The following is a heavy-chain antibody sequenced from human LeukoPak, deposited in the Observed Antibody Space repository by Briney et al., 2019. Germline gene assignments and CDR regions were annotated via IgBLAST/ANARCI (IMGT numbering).Heavy chain of an antibody. V-gene: IGHV3-7*03. Sequence: PGGSLRLSCAASGFTFSSFWMSWVRQAPGKGLEWMANIKQDGSEKYYVDSVKGRFTISRDNAKNSLYLQMSGLRAEDTAVYYCARLSVTNNFDYWGQGTLVTVSS. CDR2: IKQDGSEK. CDR1: GFTFSSFW. CDR3: ARLSVTNNFDY. D-gene: IGHD4-11*01. J-gene: IGHJ4*02.